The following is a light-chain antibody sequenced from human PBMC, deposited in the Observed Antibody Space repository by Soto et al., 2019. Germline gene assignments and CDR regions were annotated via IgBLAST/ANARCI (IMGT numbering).Light chain of an antibody. CDR3: CSYAGSNTLGV. Sequence: QSALTQPASVSGSPGQSITISCTGTSSDVGASNLVSWYQQHPGKAPKLMIYEGSKRPSGVSNRFSGSKSGNTASLTISGLQAEDGADYYCCSYAGSNTLGVFGGGTKLTVL. CDR1: SSDVGASNL. CDR2: EGS. V-gene: IGLV2-23*01. J-gene: IGLJ3*02.